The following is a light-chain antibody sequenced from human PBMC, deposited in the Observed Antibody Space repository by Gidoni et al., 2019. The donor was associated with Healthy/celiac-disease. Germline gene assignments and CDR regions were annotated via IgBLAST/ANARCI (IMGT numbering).Light chain of an antibody. CDR1: QSVSSY. Sequence: EIVLTQSPATLSLSPGESATLSCRASQSVSSYLAWYQQKPGQAPRLLIYDASNRATGIPARFSGSGSGTDFTLTISSLEPEDCAVYYCQQRSNWPRWTFGQGTKVEIK. CDR2: DAS. CDR3: QQRSNWPRWT. J-gene: IGKJ1*01. V-gene: IGKV3-11*01.